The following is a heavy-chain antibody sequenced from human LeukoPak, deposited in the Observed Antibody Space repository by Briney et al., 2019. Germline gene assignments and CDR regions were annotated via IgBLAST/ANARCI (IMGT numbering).Heavy chain of an antibody. V-gene: IGHV4-59*11. Sequence: ASETLSLTCTVSGGSINSHYWSWVRQPPGKGLVWIGYISYSGNTNYNPSLKSRVTISVDTSKNQFSLKLSSVTAADTAVYYCARTTEGYAGGPGYSYYYYMDVWGKGTTITISS. D-gene: IGHD5-12*01. J-gene: IGHJ6*03. CDR3: ARTTEGYAGGPGYSYYYYMDV. CDR2: ISYSGNT. CDR1: GGSINSHY.